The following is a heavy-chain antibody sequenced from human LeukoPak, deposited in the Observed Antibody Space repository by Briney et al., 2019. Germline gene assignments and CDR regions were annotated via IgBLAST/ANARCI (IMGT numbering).Heavy chain of an antibody. D-gene: IGHD6-19*01. Sequence: SVKVSCKASGYTFTSYAISWVRQAPGQGLEWMGGIIPIFGTANYAQKFQGRVTITADESTSTAYMELSSLRSEDTAVYYCARGLLNLPQWQALDYWGQGTLVTVSS. CDR3: ARGLLNLPQWQALDY. CDR1: GYTFTSYA. V-gene: IGHV1-69*13. J-gene: IGHJ4*02. CDR2: IIPIFGTA.